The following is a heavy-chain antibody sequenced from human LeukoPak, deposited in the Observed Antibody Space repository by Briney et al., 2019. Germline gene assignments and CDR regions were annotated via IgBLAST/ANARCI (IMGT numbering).Heavy chain of an antibody. V-gene: IGHV4-59*08. CDR2: IYYSGTT. CDR1: GGSISNYY. CDR3: ARHSGASPHYFDY. D-gene: IGHD1-26*01. Sequence: SSETLSLTCTVSGGSISNYYWSWIRQPPGKGLEWIGFIYYSGTTHYNPSLKSRVTMSVATSNNQFSLRLSSVTAAYTAIYYCARHSGASPHYFDYWGQGALVTVSS. J-gene: IGHJ4*02.